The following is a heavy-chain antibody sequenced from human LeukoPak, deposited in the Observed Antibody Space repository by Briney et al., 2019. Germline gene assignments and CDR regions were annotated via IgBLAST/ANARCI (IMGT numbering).Heavy chain of an antibody. V-gene: IGHV3-9*01. J-gene: IGHJ4*02. Sequence: PGGSLRLSCAASGFTFNDYAMHWVRQAPGKGLEWVAGISWNSGTVGYADSVKGRFTISRDNAKNTVYLQMNSLRAEDTAVYYCVRDAPEWEIPSDYWGQGTLVTVSS. CDR2: ISWNSGTV. D-gene: IGHD1-26*01. CDR1: GFTFNDYA. CDR3: VRDAPEWEIPSDY.